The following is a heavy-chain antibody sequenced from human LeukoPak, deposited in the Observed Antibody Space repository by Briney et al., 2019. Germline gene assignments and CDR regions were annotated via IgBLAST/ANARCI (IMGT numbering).Heavy chain of an antibody. CDR1: GFTFSSYA. J-gene: IGHJ4*02. CDR2: ISGSGGST. Sequence: GGSLRLSCAASGFTFSSYAMSWVRQAPGKGLEWVSAISGSGGSTYYADSVKGRFTISRDNSKNTLYLQMNSLRAEDTAVYYCAPPRYSGSYPPHYFDYWGQGTLVTVSS. V-gene: IGHV3-23*01. D-gene: IGHD1-26*01. CDR3: APPRYSGSYPPHYFDY.